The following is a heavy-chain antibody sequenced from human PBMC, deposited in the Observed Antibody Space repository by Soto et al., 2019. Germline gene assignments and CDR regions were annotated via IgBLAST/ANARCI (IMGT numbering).Heavy chain of an antibody. J-gene: IGHJ4*02. D-gene: IGHD3-22*01. CDR1: GVSFSGCY. CDR2: INHSGST. Sequence: SETLSLTCAVYGVSFSGCYWRWIRQPPGKGLEWIGEINHSGSTTYNPALESRGTISVNTSNNQFSLLQSSVTAADKAVDYYGRGGHRYSSSGYYGAVDYWGQGTLVNVPS. CDR3: GRGGHRYSSSGYYGAVDY. V-gene: IGHV4-34*01.